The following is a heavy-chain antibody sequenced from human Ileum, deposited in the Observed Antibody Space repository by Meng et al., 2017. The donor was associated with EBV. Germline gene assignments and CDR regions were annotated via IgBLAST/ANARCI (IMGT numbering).Heavy chain of an antibody. CDR1: AGACTGYY. CDR3: ASHPGGNSQYYSSGDDY. J-gene: IGHJ4*02. CDR2: INHRGGA. V-gene: IGHV4-34*01. Sequence: QVRLQRWGAGPLKPPEPLSLTCAGDAGACTGYYWSWCRQPPGKGLEWIGEINHRGGAFYNPSLKSRVTMSIDTSKNQFSLKLNSVTAADTAVYYCASHPGGNSQYYSSGDDYWGQGALVTVSS. D-gene: IGHD3-22*01.